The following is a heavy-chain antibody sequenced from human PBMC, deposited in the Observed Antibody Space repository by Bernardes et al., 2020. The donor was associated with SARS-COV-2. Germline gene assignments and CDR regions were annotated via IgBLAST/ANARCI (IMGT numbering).Heavy chain of an antibody. D-gene: IGHD1-7*01. CDR1: GFTFSSYG. V-gene: IGHV3-30*18. Sequence: SLRLSCAASGFTFSSYGMHWVRQAPGKGLEWVAVISYDGSNKYYADSVKGRFTISRDNSKNTLYLQMNSLRAEDTAVYYCAKAASRNYGGYNWFDPWGQGTLVTVSS. CDR2: ISYDGSNK. CDR3: AKAASRNYGGYNWFDP. J-gene: IGHJ5*02.